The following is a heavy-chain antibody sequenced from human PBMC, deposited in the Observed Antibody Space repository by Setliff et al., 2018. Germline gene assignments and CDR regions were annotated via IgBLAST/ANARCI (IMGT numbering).Heavy chain of an antibody. CDR1: GGSISSSSYY. CDR3: ARTGTYRYFDY. J-gene: IGHJ4*02. D-gene: IGHD1-1*01. CDR2: IYYSGST. V-gene: IGHV4-39*01. Sequence: PSETLSLTCTVSGGSISSSSYYWGWIRQPPGKGLEWIGSIYYSGSTYYNPSLKSRVTISVDTSKNQFSLKPSSVTTADTAVYYCARTGTYRYFDYWGQGALVTVSS.